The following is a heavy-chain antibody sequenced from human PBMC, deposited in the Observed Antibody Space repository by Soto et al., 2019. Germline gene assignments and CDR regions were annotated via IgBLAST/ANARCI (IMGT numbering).Heavy chain of an antibody. CDR3: ASLYGLDACDI. Sequence: QVQLQESGPGLVKPSETLSLTCTGSGGSISSYYWRWIRQPPGKGLEWIGYIYYSGSTNYNPSPKSRVTIAVDTSKINFYLKLSSLTAADTAVDYCASLYGLDACDIWGQRTMVNVSS. CDR1: GGSISSYY. D-gene: IGHD3-16*01. J-gene: IGHJ3*02. V-gene: IGHV4-59*08. CDR2: IYYSGST.